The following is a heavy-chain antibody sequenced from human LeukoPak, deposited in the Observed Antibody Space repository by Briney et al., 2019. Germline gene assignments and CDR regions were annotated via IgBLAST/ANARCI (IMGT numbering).Heavy chain of an antibody. Sequence: GASVKVSCKASGYTFTSYDINWVRQATGQGLEWMGWMNPNSGNTGYAQKFQGRVTITRNTSISTAYMELSSLRSEDTAVYYCARDVRWHDAFDIWGQGTMVTVSS. V-gene: IGHV1-8*03. CDR1: GYTFTSYD. D-gene: IGHD4-23*01. CDR2: MNPNSGNT. CDR3: ARDVRWHDAFDI. J-gene: IGHJ3*02.